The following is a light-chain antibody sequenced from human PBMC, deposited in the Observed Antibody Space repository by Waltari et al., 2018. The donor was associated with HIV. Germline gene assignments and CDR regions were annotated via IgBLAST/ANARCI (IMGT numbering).Light chain of an antibody. CDR3: VLYMGGGIRV. V-gene: IGLV8-61*01. Sequence: QTVVTQEPSFSVSPGGTVTLTCGLNPGSVSTTYYPSWYQQTPGQPPRTLIYSTNTRSSGVPDRFSGSILGSKAALTITGAQADDESDYYCVLYMGGGIRVFGGGTKLTVL. CDR2: STN. J-gene: IGLJ3*02. CDR1: PGSVSTTYY.